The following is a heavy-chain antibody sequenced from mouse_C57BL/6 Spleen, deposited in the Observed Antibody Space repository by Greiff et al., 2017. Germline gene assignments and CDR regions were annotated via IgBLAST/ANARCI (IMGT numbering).Heavy chain of an antibody. CDR3: ARESSGHYYAMDY. V-gene: IGHV1-82*01. CDR1: GYAFTSSW. D-gene: IGHD3-2*02. J-gene: IGHJ4*01. Sequence: VQLQQSGPELVKPGASVKISCKASGYAFTSSWMNWVKQRPGKGLEWIGRIYPGDGDTNYNGKFKGKATLTADKSSSTAYMQLSSLTSEDCAVYFCARESSGHYYAMDYWGQGTSVTVSS. CDR2: IYPGDGDT.